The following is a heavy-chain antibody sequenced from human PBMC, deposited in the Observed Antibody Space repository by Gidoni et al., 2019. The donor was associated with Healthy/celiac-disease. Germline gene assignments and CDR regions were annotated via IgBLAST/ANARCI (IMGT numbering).Heavy chain of an antibody. CDR2: IKQDGSEK. Sequence: EVQLVESGGGLVQPGGSLRLSCAASGFTFSSHWMRWVRQAPGNGLEWVANIKQDGSEKYYVDSVKGRFTISRDKDKNSLYLQMNSLRDEDTAVYYCARTRSLDYWGQGTLVTVSS. CDR3: ARTRSLDY. J-gene: IGHJ4*02. V-gene: IGHV3-7*04. CDR1: GFTFSSHW. D-gene: IGHD2-2*01.